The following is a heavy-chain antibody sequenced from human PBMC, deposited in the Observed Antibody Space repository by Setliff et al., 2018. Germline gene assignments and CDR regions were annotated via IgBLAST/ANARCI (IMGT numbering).Heavy chain of an antibody. CDR1: AFTFKNYW. CDR3: ARVPRIIIMVGVISHYYMDV. J-gene: IGHJ6*03. Sequence: GGSLRLSCAASAFTFKNYWMSWVRQAPGKGLEWVANIKGDGSEKFYLASVKGRFTISRDNARNSLYLQMNSLRAEDTALYYCARVPRIIIMVGVISHYYMDVWGKGTTVTVSS. D-gene: IGHD3-3*02. V-gene: IGHV3-7*03. CDR2: IKGDGSEK.